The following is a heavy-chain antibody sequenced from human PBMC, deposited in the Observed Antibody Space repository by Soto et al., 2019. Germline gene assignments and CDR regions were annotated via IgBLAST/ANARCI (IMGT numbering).Heavy chain of an antibody. CDR3: ARQRTTVVTQAYFDH. CDR1: GESISSSSYY. Sequence: SETLSLTCIVSGESISSSSYYCGWIRQPPGKGLEWIGSIYYSGRTYYNPSFKSRVTISIDTSKNQFSLKLSSVTATDTAVYYCARQRTTVVTQAYFDHWGQGALVTSPQ. CDR2: IYYSGRT. V-gene: IGHV4-39*01. D-gene: IGHD2-21*02. J-gene: IGHJ4*02.